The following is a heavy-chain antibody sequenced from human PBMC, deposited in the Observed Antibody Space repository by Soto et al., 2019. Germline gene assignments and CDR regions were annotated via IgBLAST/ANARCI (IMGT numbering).Heavy chain of an antibody. V-gene: IGHV1-46*03. Sequence: ASVKVSCKASGYTFTSYYMHWVRQAPGQGLEWMGIINPSGGSTSYAQKFQGRVTMSRDTSTSTGYMELSSLRSEDTAVYYCARVAGNCSGGRCHDAFDLWGQGTMVTVSS. CDR1: GYTFTSYY. CDR2: INPSGGST. CDR3: ARVAGNCSGGRCHDAFDL. D-gene: IGHD2-15*01. J-gene: IGHJ3*01.